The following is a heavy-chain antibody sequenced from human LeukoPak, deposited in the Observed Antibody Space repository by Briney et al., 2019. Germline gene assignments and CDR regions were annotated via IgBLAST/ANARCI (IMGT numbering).Heavy chain of an antibody. V-gene: IGHV1-69*06. CDR3: ARERLARFPYFDY. J-gene: IGHJ4*02. CDR2: IIPVFGTL. Sequence: SVKVSCKTSGGTFSNSGISWVRQAPGQGPEWMGGIIPVFGTLNYAQKFQGRLTITADRSTTTAYMELSSLTSDDTAVYYCARERLARFPYFDYWGQGTLVAVSS. D-gene: IGHD3-3*01. CDR1: GGTFSNSG.